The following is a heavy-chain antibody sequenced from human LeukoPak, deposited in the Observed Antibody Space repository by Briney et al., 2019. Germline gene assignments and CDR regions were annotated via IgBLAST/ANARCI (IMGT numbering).Heavy chain of an antibody. CDR1: GGSISSHY. Sequence: SETLSLTCTVSGGSISSHYWSWIRQPPGKGLDYIGYIHYSGSTNYNPSLKSRVTISVDTSKNQLSLKLSAVTAADPAVYYCARAGSSGYYYAFRYWGQGTLVTVSS. J-gene: IGHJ4*02. CDR3: ARAGSSGYYYAFRY. D-gene: IGHD3-22*01. V-gene: IGHV4-59*11. CDR2: IHYSGST.